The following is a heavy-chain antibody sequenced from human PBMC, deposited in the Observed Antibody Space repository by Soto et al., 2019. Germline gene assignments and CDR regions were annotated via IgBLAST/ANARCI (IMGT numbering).Heavy chain of an antibody. CDR3: ARSVRPVYASMIDP. Sequence: QVKSRRASVKVSCKASGYTFTTYAMHWVRQAPGQRLEWMGWINAGNGNTIYSHKFQGRVIFPTHTSANTAYMELSSLISEGTAVYFCARSVRPVYASMIDP. CDR1: GYTFTTYA. V-gene: IGHV1-3*01. D-gene: IGHD2-2*01. CDR2: INAGNGNT. J-gene: IGHJ5*02.